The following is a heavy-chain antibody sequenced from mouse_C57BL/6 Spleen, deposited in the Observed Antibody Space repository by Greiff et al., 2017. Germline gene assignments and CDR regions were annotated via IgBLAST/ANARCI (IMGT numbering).Heavy chain of an antibody. Sequence: QVQLKQSGAELARPGASVKLSCKASGYTFTSYGISWVKQRTGQGLEWIGEIYPRSGNTYSNEKFKGKATLTADKSSSTAYMALRSLTSEHSAVYFCARSDSYGNYVGGAMDYWGQGTSVTVSS. D-gene: IGHD2-1*01. V-gene: IGHV1-81*01. J-gene: IGHJ4*01. CDR3: ARSDSYGNYVGGAMDY. CDR1: GYTFTSYG. CDR2: IYPRSGNT.